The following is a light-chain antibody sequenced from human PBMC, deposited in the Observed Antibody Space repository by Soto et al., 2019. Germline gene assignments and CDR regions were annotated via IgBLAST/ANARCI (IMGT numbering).Light chain of an antibody. Sequence: DIQMTQSPPSLSASVGDRVTITCRASQGIGNDLNWYQQKLGKGPKRLIYAAFSLQSGVPSRFSGSRSGTDFTLTISSLQPEDFATYYCLQHNSYPLTFGGGTKVEIK. CDR3: LQHNSYPLT. CDR2: AAF. V-gene: IGKV1-17*01. J-gene: IGKJ4*01. CDR1: QGIGND.